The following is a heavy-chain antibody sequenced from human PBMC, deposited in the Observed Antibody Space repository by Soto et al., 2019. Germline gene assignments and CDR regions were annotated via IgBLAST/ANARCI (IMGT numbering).Heavy chain of an antibody. V-gene: IGHV4-59*02. Sequence: PXETLSLTCTVSGGSVSSNYLTWIRQPPGKGLEWIGYVYNSGSTNYNPSLKSRVTISEDTSKSQFSLKVNSMTAADTAVYYCARYSREAVAGYTLDNWGQGILVTVSS. CDR2: VYNSGST. D-gene: IGHD6-13*01. CDR3: ARYSREAVAGYTLDN. J-gene: IGHJ4*02. CDR1: GGSVSSNY.